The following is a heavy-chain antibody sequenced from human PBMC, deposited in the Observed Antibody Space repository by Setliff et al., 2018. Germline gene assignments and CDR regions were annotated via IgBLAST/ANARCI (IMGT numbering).Heavy chain of an antibody. J-gene: IGHJ4*02. D-gene: IGHD6-13*01. V-gene: IGHV1-24*01. CDR2: FDPEDSET. CDR1: GYRLIEVS. Sequence: SVKVSCQVSGYRLIEVSMHWVRQAPGKGLEWMGGFDPEDSETIYAQKFQGRVTITADESTSTAYMELSSLRSEDTAVYYCARVQQLGTFDYWGQGTLVTVSS. CDR3: ARVQQLGTFDY.